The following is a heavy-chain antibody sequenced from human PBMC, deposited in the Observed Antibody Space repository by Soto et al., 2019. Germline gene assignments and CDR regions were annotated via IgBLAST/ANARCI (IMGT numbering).Heavy chain of an antibody. CDR3: LRGQQPADF. J-gene: IGHJ3*01. V-gene: IGHV1-3*01. Sequence: ASVKVSCKASGYSFTLYTMQWVRQDPGQRLEWMGWIHHGNGKAKYSDKFQGRVSITRDTSATTVYLELSSLTSADTAVYYCLRGQQPADFWG. CDR1: GYSFTLYT. D-gene: IGHD6-13*01. CDR2: IHHGNGKA.